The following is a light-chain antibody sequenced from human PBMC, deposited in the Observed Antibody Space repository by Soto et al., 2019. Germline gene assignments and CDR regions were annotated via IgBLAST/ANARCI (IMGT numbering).Light chain of an antibody. CDR3: SSFTTSSTFV. CDR2: EVS. J-gene: IGLJ1*01. Sequence: QSVLTQPASVSGSPGQSITISCTGTSSDIGAYNYVSWYQQHPGKVPKLMIYEVSNRPSGASNRFSGSKSGNTASLTISGLQAEDETDYYCSSFTTSSTFVYGTGTKVTVL. CDR1: SSDIGAYNY. V-gene: IGLV2-14*01.